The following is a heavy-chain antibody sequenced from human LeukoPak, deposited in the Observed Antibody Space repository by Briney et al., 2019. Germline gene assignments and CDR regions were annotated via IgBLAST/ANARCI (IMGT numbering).Heavy chain of an antibody. CDR2: VSSSGST. CDR1: GDSMTMNSYS. V-gene: IGHV4-61*05. D-gene: IGHD6-6*01. CDR3: ARHRAYSSSSPFDY. J-gene: IGHJ4*02. Sequence: SETLSLTCTVSGDSMTMNSYSWGWVRQPPGKALEWIGCVSSSGSTNYNPSLKSRVTMFVDMSKNQFSLRLSSVTAADTAVYYCARHRAYSSSSPFDYWGQGTLVTVSS.